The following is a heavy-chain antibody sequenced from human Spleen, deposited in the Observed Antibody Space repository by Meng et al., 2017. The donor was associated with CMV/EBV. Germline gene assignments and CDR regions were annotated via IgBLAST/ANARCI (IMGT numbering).Heavy chain of an antibody. CDR2: ISSSSSTT. Sequence: GGSLRLSCAVSEFTFRTYDMNWVRQAPGKGLEWLSYISSSSSTTYYADSVKGRFTTSRDNAKKSLYLQMNSLRAEDTAVYYCARRFWSGYSHPEPFDIWGQGTMVT. D-gene: IGHD3-3*01. CDR1: EFTFRTYD. J-gene: IGHJ3*02. CDR3: ARRFWSGYSHPEPFDI. V-gene: IGHV3-48*04.